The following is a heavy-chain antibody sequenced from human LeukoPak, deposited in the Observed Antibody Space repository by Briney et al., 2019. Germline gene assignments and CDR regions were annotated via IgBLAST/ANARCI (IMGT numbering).Heavy chain of an antibody. CDR3: AREKGRITMVRGVRVFDY. V-gene: IGHV4-34*01. CDR2: INHSGST. D-gene: IGHD3-10*01. Sequence: PSETLSLTCAVYGGSFSGYFWSWIRQPPGKGLEWIGEINHSGSTNYNPSLKSRVTISVDTSKNQFSLKLSSVTAADTAVYYCAREKGRITMVRGVRVFDYWGQGTLVPVSS. CDR1: GGSFSGYF. J-gene: IGHJ4*02.